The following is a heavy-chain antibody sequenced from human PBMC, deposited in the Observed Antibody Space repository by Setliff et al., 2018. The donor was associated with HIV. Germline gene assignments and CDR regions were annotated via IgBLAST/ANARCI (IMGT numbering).Heavy chain of an antibody. CDR2: ISPDGTET. J-gene: IGHJ4*02. D-gene: IGHD1-26*01. V-gene: IGHV3-7*01. CDR1: GFTFSSAW. CDR3: ARWGSGSYERVFDY. Sequence: GGSLRLSCAASGFTFSSAWMGWVRQAPAKGLEWVANISPDGTETLYVDSVKGRFTISRDNANNLVYLQMNSPRVEDTAVYFCARWGSGSYERVFDYWGQGMLVTVSS.